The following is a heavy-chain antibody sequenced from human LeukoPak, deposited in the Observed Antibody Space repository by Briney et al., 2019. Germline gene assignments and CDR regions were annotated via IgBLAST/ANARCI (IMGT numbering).Heavy chain of an antibody. CDR2: IDASGVNT. V-gene: IGHV3-23*01. J-gene: IGHJ4*02. CDR1: RFTFSGYA. D-gene: IGHD1-14*01. Sequence: GSLRLSCAASRFTFSGYAMYWVRQAPGKGLEWVSCIDASGVNTYYADSVKGRFTISRDNSRNTLYLQMNSLRAEDTAVYYCSKGLQAAGHLAHDNWGQGALVTVSS. CDR3: SKGLQAAGHLAHDN.